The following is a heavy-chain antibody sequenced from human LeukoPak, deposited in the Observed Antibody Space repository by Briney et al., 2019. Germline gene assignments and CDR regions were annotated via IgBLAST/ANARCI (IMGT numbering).Heavy chain of an antibody. CDR2: ISCSGDNT. CDR3: AKEASRYFWSGYSNYFDH. D-gene: IGHD3-3*01. J-gene: IGHJ4*02. CDR1: GFTFRSYA. V-gene: IGHV3-23*01. Sequence: GGSLRLSCAASGFTFRSYAMTWVRQAPGKGLEWVSDISCSGDNTYYADSVKGRFTISRENSMNTLYLQMNGLTVEDTAVYHCAKEASRYFWSGYSNYFDHWGQG.